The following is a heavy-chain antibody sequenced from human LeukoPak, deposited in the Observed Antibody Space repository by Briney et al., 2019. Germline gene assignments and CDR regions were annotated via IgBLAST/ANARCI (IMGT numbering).Heavy chain of an antibody. CDR3: AKDTMFYDILTGYPHFDY. J-gene: IGHJ4*02. D-gene: IGHD3-9*01. CDR2: IYYSGTT. V-gene: IGHV4-59*12. CDR1: GGSISSYH. Sequence: PSETLSLTCTVSGGSISSYHWSWIRQPPGKGLEWIGHIYYSGTTNYNPSLKSRVTISVDTSKNQFSLKLSSVTAADTAVYYCAKDTMFYDILTGYPHFDYWGQGTLVTVSS.